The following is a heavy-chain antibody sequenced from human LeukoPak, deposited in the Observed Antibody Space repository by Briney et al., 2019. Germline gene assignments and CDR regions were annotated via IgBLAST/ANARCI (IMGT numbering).Heavy chain of an antibody. CDR1: GGSISSSSYY. CDR2: IYYSGST. CDR3: ARERLFYDFWSGYPHGAFDI. V-gene: IGHV4-39*07. J-gene: IGHJ3*02. D-gene: IGHD3-3*01. Sequence: SETLSLTCTVSGGSISSSSYYWGWIRQPPGKVLEWIGSIYYSGSTYYNPSLKSRVTISVDTSKNQFSLKLSSVTAADTAVYYCARERLFYDFWSGYPHGAFDIWGQGTMVTVSS.